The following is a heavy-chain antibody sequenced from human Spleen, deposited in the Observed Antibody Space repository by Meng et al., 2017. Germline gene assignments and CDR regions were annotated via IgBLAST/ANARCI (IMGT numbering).Heavy chain of an antibody. Sequence: GGSLRLSCAASGFTFSSYGMHWVRQAPGKGLEWVAVIWYDGSNKYYADSVKGRFTISRDNSKNTLYLQMNSLRAEDTAVYYCTTDWGSGTSYKYAFDVWGQGTPVTVSS. V-gene: IGHV3-33*01. CDR3: TTDWGSGTSYKYAFDV. D-gene: IGHD3-10*01. J-gene: IGHJ3*01. CDR1: GFTFSSYG. CDR2: IWYDGSNK.